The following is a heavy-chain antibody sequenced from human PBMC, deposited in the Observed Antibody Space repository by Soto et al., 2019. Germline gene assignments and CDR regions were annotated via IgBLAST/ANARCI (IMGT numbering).Heavy chain of an antibody. V-gene: IGHV1-69*12. D-gene: IGHD5-18*01. CDR1: GGSFSSYA. Sequence: QVQLVQSGAEVKKPGSSVKVSCKASGGSFSSYAISWVRQAPGQGLEWMGGIIPIFGTANYAQKFQGRVTITADESTSTAYMEMSSLRSEDTAVYYCARDDVDTAMPYGMDVWGQGTTVTVSS. CDR3: ARDDVDTAMPYGMDV. CDR2: IIPIFGTA. J-gene: IGHJ6*02.